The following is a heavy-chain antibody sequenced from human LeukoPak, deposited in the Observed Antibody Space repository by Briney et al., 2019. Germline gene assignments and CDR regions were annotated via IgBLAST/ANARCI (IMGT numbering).Heavy chain of an antibody. CDR2: IHPGRGDT. Sequence: ASVKVSCQALGYTFTDHYFHWLRQAPGQGIEWMGWIHPGRGDTNIAQKFQGRVTMTRDTSLSTAYMELSRLTSDDTAEYYCARGTASQPGLDYWGQGTLVTVFS. CDR3: ARGTASQPGLDY. V-gene: IGHV1-2*02. D-gene: IGHD1-14*01. J-gene: IGHJ4*02. CDR1: GYTFTDHY.